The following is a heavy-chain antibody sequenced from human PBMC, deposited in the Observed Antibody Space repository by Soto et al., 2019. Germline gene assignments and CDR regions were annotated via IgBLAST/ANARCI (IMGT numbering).Heavy chain of an antibody. CDR2: ISPSGGST. D-gene: IGHD2-21*02. CDR3: ARGGSVVVVTDGFDF. CDR1: GYTFTNFY. Sequence: ASVKVSCKASGYTFTNFYMHWVRQAPGQGLEWMGRISPSGGSTFYAHKFQGRVTMTRDTSTYTVYMELSSLRSEDTAVYYCARGGSVVVVTDGFDFWGQGTLVTGS. V-gene: IGHV1-46*01. J-gene: IGHJ4*02.